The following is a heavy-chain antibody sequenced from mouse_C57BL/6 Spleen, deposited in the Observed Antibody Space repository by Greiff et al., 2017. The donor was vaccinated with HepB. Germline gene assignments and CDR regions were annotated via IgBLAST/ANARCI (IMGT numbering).Heavy chain of an antibody. CDR2: IHPNSGST. V-gene: IGHV1-64*01. D-gene: IGHD1-1*01. J-gene: IGHJ3*01. CDR3: ARSGGYYGSGAY. Sequence: QVQLQQPGAELVKPGASVKLSCKASGYTFTSYWMHWVKQRPGQGLEWIGMIHPNSGSTNYNEKFKSKATLTVDKSSSTAYMQLSSLTSEDSAVYYCARSGGYYGSGAYWGQGTLVTVSA. CDR1: GYTFTSYW.